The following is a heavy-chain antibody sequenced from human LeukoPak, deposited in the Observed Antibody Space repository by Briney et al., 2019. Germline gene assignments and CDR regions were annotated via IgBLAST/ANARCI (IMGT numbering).Heavy chain of an antibody. CDR2: ISGSGGST. J-gene: IGHJ4*02. V-gene: IGHV3-23*01. Sequence: PGGSLRLSCAASGFTFDDYAMHWVRQAPGKGLEWVSGISGSGGSTYYADSVKGRFTISRDNSKNTLYLQMNSLRADDTAVYYCAEVGVPAVMELGTRGVATTIELDYWGQGTLVTVSS. CDR3: AEVGVPAVMELGTRGVATTIELDY. D-gene: IGHD2-2*01. CDR1: GFTFDDYA.